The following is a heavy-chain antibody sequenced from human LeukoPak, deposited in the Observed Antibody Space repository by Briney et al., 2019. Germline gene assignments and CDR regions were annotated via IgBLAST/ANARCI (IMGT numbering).Heavy chain of an antibody. Sequence: SETLSLTCTVSGGSISSYYWSWIRQPPGKGLEWIGYIYYSGSTNYNPSLKSRVTISVDTSKNQFSLKPSSVTAADTAVYYCARTRAGSGNYYYYMDVWGKGTTVTISS. D-gene: IGHD3-10*01. CDR2: IYYSGST. CDR3: ARTRAGSGNYYYYMDV. V-gene: IGHV4-59*01. J-gene: IGHJ6*03. CDR1: GGSISSYY.